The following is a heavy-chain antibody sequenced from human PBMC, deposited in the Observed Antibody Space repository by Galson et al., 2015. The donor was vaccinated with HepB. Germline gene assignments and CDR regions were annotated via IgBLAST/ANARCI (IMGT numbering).Heavy chain of an antibody. J-gene: IGHJ4*02. V-gene: IGHV3-23*01. CDR2: INDRGVYT. CDR1: GFTFSRSA. Sequence: SLRLSCAASGFTFSRSAMTWVRQGPGKGLEWVSSINDRGVYTYYADSVKGRFTISRDNSKNTLYLQMNSLRAEDTAVYHCVKGVVDRGSDYWVQGTLVTVSS. D-gene: IGHD2-15*01. CDR3: VKGVVDRGSDY.